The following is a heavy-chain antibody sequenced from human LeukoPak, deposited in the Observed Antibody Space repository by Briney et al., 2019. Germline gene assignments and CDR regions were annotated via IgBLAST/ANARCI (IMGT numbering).Heavy chain of an antibody. D-gene: IGHD2-8*01. CDR3: ARGYCTNGICYPPTY. J-gene: IGHJ4*02. Sequence: ASVKVSCKASGYTFTSYDINWVRQATGQGLEWMGWMNPNSGNTGYAQKFQGRVTMTRNTSISTAYMELSSLRSEDTAVYYCARGYCTNGICYPPTYWGQGTLVTVSS. CDR1: GYTFTSYD. CDR2: MNPNSGNT. V-gene: IGHV1-8*01.